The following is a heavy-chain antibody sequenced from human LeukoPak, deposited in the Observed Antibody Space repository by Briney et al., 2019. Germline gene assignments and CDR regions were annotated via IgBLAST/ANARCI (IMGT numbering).Heavy chain of an antibody. J-gene: IGHJ5*02. CDR2: ISYDGSKQ. CDR1: GFTFSNYA. Sequence: PGGSLRLSCASSGFTFSNYAMHWVRQAPGKGLEWVAVISYDGSKQDYVDPVKGRFTISRDNSKNTLYLQMNSLRAEDTAVYYCGSTIFGVVIDLDSGYHWGQGTLVTVSS. CDR3: GSTIFGVVIDLDSGYH. V-gene: IGHV3-30*04. D-gene: IGHD3-3*01.